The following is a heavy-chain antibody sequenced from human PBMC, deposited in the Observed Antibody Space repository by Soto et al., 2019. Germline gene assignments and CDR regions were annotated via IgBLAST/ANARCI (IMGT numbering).Heavy chain of an antibody. J-gene: IGHJ4*02. Sequence: SETLSLTCAVSGGSLTSGTYSWNWIRQPPGKGLEWIGYIFLSGTTYYNPSLKSRVSISIDVSKNQFSLNLRSLTAADTAVYYCARGREFDSWGQGTLVTVS. CDR1: GGSLTSGTYS. CDR2: IFLSGTT. V-gene: IGHV4-30-2*01. CDR3: ARGREFDS.